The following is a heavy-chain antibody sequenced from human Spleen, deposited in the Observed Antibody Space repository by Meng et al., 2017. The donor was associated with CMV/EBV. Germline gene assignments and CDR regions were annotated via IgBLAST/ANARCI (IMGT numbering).Heavy chain of an antibody. Sequence: GESLKISCAASGFTFSNHYMGWVRQAPGKGLEWVATIKTDGSGKYYVDSVKGRFTVSRDNAKNSLYLQMNSLRAEDTAVYYCARDSDDYDFWSAYYTDAFDFWGQGTMVTVSS. CDR3: ARDSDDYDFWSAYYTDAFDF. D-gene: IGHD3-3*01. J-gene: IGHJ3*01. CDR1: GFTFSNHY. CDR2: IKTDGSGK. V-gene: IGHV3-7*01.